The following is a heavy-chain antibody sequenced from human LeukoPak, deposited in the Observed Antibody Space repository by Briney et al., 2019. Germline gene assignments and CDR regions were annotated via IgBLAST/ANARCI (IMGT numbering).Heavy chain of an antibody. CDR3: VRDPDALDY. CDR2: IRSSGAMI. V-gene: IGHV3-48*02. CDR1: GFSFSSYS. J-gene: IGHJ4*02. Sequence: QPGGSLRLSCEPSGFSFSSYSMNWVRQAPGKGLEWGSYIRSSGAMIYYADSVKGRFTISRDNAKKSVYLQMNSLRDEDTAVYYCVRDPDALDYWGQGTQVTVSS.